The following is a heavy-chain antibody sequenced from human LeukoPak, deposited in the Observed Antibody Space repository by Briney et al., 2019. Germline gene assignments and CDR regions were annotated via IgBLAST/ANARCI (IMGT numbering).Heavy chain of an antibody. CDR2: ISPVSSYT. Sequence: SGGSLRLSCLASGFSFNRYTMNWVREAPGKGLEWVSTISPVSSYTWYAESVKGRFTISRDNPKNSLYLQMDSLRAEDTAVYYCVRDVSRRIGMDVWGQGTTVTVSS. CDR3: VRDVSRRIGMDV. J-gene: IGHJ6*02. D-gene: IGHD2/OR15-2a*01. V-gene: IGHV3-21*01. CDR1: GFSFNRYT.